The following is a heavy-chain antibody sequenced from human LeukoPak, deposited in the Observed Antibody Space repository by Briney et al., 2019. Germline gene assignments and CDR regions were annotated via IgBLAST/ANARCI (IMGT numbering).Heavy chain of an antibody. V-gene: IGHV4-34*01. CDR2: INHSGST. CDR3: ARNRRGDYYYGMDV. D-gene: IGHD1-14*01. Sequence: SETLSLTCAVYGGSFSGYYWSWIRQPPGKGLEWIGEINHSGSTNYNPSLKGRVTISVDTSKNQFSLKLSSVTAADTAVYYCARNRRGDYYYGMDVWGKGTTVTVSS. J-gene: IGHJ6*04. CDR1: GGSFSGYY.